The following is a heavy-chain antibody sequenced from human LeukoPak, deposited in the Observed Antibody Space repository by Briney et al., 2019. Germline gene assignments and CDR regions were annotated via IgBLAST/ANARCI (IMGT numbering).Heavy chain of an antibody. J-gene: IGHJ3*02. D-gene: IGHD3-22*01. Sequence: GGSLRLSCVASGFSFDDYAIHWVRQGPGKGLEWVAGISANGGFISYGESVKGRFTISRDNPRNSVFLQMNFLRAEDTAMYFCTKEVHCGHSSLYRPSYALDIWGQGTMVSVSS. CDR2: ISANGGFI. CDR3: TKEVHCGHSSLYRPSYALDI. V-gene: IGHV3-9*01. CDR1: GFSFDDYA.